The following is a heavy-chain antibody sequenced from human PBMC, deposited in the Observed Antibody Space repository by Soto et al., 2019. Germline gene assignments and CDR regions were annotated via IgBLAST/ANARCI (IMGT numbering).Heavy chain of an antibody. CDR3: AKGDVVVVAADYFDY. CDR2: ISGSGGST. D-gene: IGHD2-15*01. Sequence: EVQLLESGGGLVQPGGSLRLSCAASGFTFSSYAMSWVRQAPGKGLEWVSAISGSGGSTYYADSVKGRFTISRDNSKNTLYLQMNSLRAEDTAVYYGAKGDVVVVAADYFDYWGQGTLVAVCS. CDR1: GFTFSSYA. V-gene: IGHV3-23*01. J-gene: IGHJ4*02.